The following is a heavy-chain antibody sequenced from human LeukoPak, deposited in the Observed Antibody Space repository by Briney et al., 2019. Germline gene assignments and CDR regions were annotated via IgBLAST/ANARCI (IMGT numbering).Heavy chain of an antibody. CDR2: IYSGGST. J-gene: IGHJ4*02. CDR3: ATGEQMVRGDGVDY. Sequence: GGSLRLSCAASGFTVRNNYMSWVRQAPGKGLEWVSVIYSGGSTYYADSVKGRFTISRHNSKNTLYLQMNSLRAEDTAVYFCATGEQMVRGDGVDYWGQGTLVTVSS. D-gene: IGHD3-10*01. V-gene: IGHV3-66*01. CDR1: GFTVRNNY.